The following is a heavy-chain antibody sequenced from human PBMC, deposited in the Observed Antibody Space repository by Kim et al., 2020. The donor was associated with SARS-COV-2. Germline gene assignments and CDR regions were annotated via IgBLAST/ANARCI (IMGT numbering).Heavy chain of an antibody. Sequence: NPSLKSRVTVSVDTSKNQFSLMLRSVTAADTAVYYCARVGLYSGSYYFDFWGQGTLVTVSS. D-gene: IGHD1-26*01. J-gene: IGHJ4*02. CDR3: ARVGLYSGSYYFDF. V-gene: IGHV4-59*01.